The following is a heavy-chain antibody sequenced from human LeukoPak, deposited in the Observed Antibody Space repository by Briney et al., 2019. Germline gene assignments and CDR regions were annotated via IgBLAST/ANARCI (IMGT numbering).Heavy chain of an antibody. CDR2: ISGSGGST. CDR1: GFTFSNYA. Sequence: GGSLRLSCAASGFTFSNYAIHWVRQAPGKGLEWVSAISGSGGSTYYADSVKGRFTISRDNSKNTLYLQMNSLRVEDTAVYYCARRWSFDYWGQGTLVTVSS. V-gene: IGHV3-23*01. CDR3: ARRWSFDY. D-gene: IGHD6-13*01. J-gene: IGHJ4*02.